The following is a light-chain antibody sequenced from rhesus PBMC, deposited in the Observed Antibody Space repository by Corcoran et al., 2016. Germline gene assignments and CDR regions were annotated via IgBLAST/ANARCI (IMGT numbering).Light chain of an antibody. CDR3: HQYIDLLPK. CDR1: ESVGSY. V-gene: IGKV3-40*03. CDR2: SAN. Sequence: EIVMTQSPATLSLSPGETATLSCRASESVGSYLAWYQQKPGQAPKLLVHSANVRATGIPDRFSGNGSRTEFTLTISSLEPEDVGVYHCHQYIDLLPKFGQGTKVEIK. J-gene: IGKJ1*01.